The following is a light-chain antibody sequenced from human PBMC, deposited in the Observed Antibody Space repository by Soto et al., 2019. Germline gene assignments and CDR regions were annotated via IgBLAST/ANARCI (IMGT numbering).Light chain of an antibody. CDR2: DGR. J-gene: IGLJ1*01. Sequence: SYELTQPPSVSVAPGQTARITCGGNNIGSRSVHWYQQKPGQAPVMVVYDGRDRPSGIPERFSGSNSGNTATLTISRVEAGDEADYFCQVWDRTSDHYVFGTGTKLTVL. V-gene: IGLV3-21*02. CDR1: NIGSRS. CDR3: QVWDRTSDHYV.